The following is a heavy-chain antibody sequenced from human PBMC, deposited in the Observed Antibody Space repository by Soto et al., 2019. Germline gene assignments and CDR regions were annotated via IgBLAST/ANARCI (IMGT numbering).Heavy chain of an antibody. V-gene: IGHV4-4*07. D-gene: IGHD5-18*01. J-gene: IGHJ6*02. Sequence: SETLSLTCTVSGGSISRYYWSWIRQPAGKGLEWIGRTYTSGSTNYNPSLKSRVTMSVDTSKNQFSLKLSSVTAADTAVYYCARCYGPGWYYYYGMDVWGQGTTVT. CDR2: TYTSGST. CDR1: GGSISRYY. CDR3: ARCYGPGWYYYYGMDV.